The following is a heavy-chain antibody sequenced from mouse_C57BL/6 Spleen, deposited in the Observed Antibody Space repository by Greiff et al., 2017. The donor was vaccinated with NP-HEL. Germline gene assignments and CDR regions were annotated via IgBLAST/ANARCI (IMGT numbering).Heavy chain of an antibody. V-gene: IGHV1-26*01. CDR1: GYTFTDYY. J-gene: IGHJ3*01. CDR3: ARPYDYIFAY. CDR2: INPNNGGT. Sequence: VQLQQSGPELVKPGASVKISCKASGYTFTDYYMNWVKQSHGKSLEWIGDINPNNGGTSYNQKFKGKATLTVDKSSSTAYMELRSLTSEDSAVYYCARPYDYIFAYWGQGTLVTVSA. D-gene: IGHD2-4*01.